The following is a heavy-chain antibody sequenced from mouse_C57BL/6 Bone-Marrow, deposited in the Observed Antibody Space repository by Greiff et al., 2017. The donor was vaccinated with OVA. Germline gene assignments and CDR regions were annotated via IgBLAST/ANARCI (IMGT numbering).Heavy chain of an antibody. CDR1: GFTFSSYG. CDR3: ATLYSYDGGTWFAY. Sequence: DVMLVESGGDLVKPGGSLKLSCAASGFTFSSYGMSWVRQTPDKRLEWVATISSGGSYTYYPDSVKGRFTIPRDNAKNTLYLQMSSLKSEDTAMYYCATLYSYDGGTWFAYWGQGTLVTVSA. V-gene: IGHV5-6*02. J-gene: IGHJ3*01. CDR2: ISSGGSYT. D-gene: IGHD2-12*01.